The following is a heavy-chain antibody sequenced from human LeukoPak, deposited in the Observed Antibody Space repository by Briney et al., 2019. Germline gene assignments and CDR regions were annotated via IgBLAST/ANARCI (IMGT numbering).Heavy chain of an antibody. CDR3: ARHIRSRQQLLPGDY. CDR1: GDTFTGYY. V-gene: IGHV1-2*02. Sequence: ASVKVSCKPSGDTFTGYYMSWVRQAPGQGLEWVEWINPNSGGTNYAQKFQGRVTMTRDTSTSTAYLQWSSLKASDTAMYYCARHIRSRQQLLPGDYWGQGTLVTVSS. CDR2: INPNSGGT. D-gene: IGHD1-26*01. J-gene: IGHJ4*02.